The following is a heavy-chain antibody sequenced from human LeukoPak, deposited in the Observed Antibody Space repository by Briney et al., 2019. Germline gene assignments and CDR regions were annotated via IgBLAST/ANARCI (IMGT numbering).Heavy chain of an antibody. V-gene: IGHV3-30*02. CDR3: AKVPHSWGLFDS. D-gene: IGHD3-16*01. Sequence: GGSLRLSCAASGFTFSRYSLHWVRQAPGKGLEWVAFIRDDGSTRYYADSVKGRFTVSRDNSKNTLYLQMDSLRTEDTAVYYCAKVPHSWGLFDSWGQGTLVTVSS. CDR2: IRDDGSTR. CDR1: GFTFSRYS. J-gene: IGHJ4*02.